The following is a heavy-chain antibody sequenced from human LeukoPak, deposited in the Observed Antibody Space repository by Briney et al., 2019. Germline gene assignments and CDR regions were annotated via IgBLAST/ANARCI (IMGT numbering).Heavy chain of an antibody. CDR3: ARGREIPAIGLDY. CDR2: IMSMSGTA. Sequence: GASVKVSCKASGGTFSSYALTWVRQAPGQGLEWMGGIMSMSGTAKYAQKFQGRVTITADESTSTAYMELSSLRSEDTAVYYCARGREIPAIGLDYWGQGTLVTVSS. D-gene: IGHD5-18*01. CDR1: GGTFSSYA. J-gene: IGHJ4*02. V-gene: IGHV1-69*13.